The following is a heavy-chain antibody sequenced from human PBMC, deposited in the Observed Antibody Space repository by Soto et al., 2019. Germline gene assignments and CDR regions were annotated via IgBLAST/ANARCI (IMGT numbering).Heavy chain of an antibody. V-gene: IGHV1-8*01. CDR2: MNPNSGNT. J-gene: IGHJ5*02. CDR1: GYTFTSYD. Sequence: ASVKVSCKASGYTFTSYDINWVRQATGQGLEWMGWMNPNSGNTGYAQKFQGRVTMTRNTSISTAYMELSSLRSEDTAVYYCARGRYFDWFPSPFGEVNWFDPWGQGTLVTVSS. D-gene: IGHD3-9*01. CDR3: ARGRYFDWFPSPFGEVNWFDP.